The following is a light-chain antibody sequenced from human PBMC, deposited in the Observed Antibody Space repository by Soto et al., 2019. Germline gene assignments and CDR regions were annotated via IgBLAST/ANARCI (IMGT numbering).Light chain of an antibody. CDR1: QDISNY. V-gene: IGKV1-33*01. CDR3: QQYENFPLT. CDR2: DAS. Sequence: DIQMTQSPSSLSASVGDRVTITCQATQDISNYLNWYQQKAGKAPKLLIYDASNSETGVPSKFSGSGSGTDFTFTISSLQPEDIATYYCQQYENFPLTFGGGTKVEI. J-gene: IGKJ4*01.